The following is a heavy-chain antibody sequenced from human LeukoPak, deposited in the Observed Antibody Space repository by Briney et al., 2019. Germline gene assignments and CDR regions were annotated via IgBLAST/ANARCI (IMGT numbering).Heavy chain of an antibody. CDR2: IYYSGST. Sequence: SETLSLTCTVSGGSISSYYWSWIRQPPGKGLEWIGYIYYSGSTNYNPSLKSRVTISVDTSKNQFSLKLSSVTAADTAVYYCARDGAARATVTTRFMDVWGKGTTVTVSS. CDR1: GGSISSYY. CDR3: ARDGAARATVTTRFMDV. V-gene: IGHV4-59*12. J-gene: IGHJ6*03. D-gene: IGHD4-17*01.